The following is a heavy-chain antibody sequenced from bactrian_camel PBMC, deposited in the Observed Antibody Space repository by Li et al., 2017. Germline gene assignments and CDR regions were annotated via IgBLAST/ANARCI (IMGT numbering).Heavy chain of an antibody. CDR2: IDTRGRGL. D-gene: IGHD1*01. Sequence: DVQLVESGGGSVQAGGPLTLSCAVSGVSFSRACMGWFRQDPGREREGIAWIDTRGRGLKYADSVKGRFTISQDNAKSTVYLQMNSLKPEDTAMYYCAADPLDFPARLCIDTMRLSDEMSSAAPFGVWGQGTQVTVS. V-gene: IGHV3S31*01. CDR3: AADPLDFPARLCIDTMRLSDEMSSAAPFGV. J-gene: IGHJ4*01. CDR1: GVSFSRAC.